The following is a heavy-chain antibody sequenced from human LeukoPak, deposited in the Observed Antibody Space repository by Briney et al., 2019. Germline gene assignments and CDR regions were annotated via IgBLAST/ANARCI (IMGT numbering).Heavy chain of an antibody. CDR2: INPNSGGT. CDR3: ARDSVACHAFDI. Sequence: ASVKVSCKASGYTFTGYYMHWVRQAPGQGLEWMGWINPNSGGTNYAQKFQGRVTMTRDTSISTAYMELSRLRSDDTAVYYCARDSVACHAFDIWGQGTMVTVSS. J-gene: IGHJ3*02. D-gene: IGHD2-15*01. CDR1: GYTFTGYY. V-gene: IGHV1-2*02.